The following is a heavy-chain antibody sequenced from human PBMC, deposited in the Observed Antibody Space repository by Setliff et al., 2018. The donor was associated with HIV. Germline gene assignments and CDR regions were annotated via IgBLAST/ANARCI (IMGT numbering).Heavy chain of an antibody. CDR2: IYQSGSI. D-gene: IGHD2-21*01. CDR1: GYSINSGFS. Sequence: SETLSLTCAASGYSINSGFSRAWIRQPPGQGPQWIGSIYQSGSIYYNPSLQSRVTISVDSSKNQFSLNLFSVTAADTAVYYCARPRRVRSRAWNWFDIWGQGTLVTVSS. V-gene: IGHV4-38-2*01. J-gene: IGHJ5*02. CDR3: ARPRRVRSRAWNWFDI.